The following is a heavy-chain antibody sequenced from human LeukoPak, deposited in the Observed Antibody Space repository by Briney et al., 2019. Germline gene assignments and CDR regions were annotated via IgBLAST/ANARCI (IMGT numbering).Heavy chain of an antibody. D-gene: IGHD1-26*01. CDR2: INPSGGST. Sequence: ASVKVSCKASGYTFTSYYMHWVRQAPGQGLEWMGIINPSGGSTSYARKFQGRVTMTRDTSTSTVYMELSGLRSEDTAVYYCARVPQVGATFDYWGQGTLVTASS. CDR3: ARVPQVGATFDY. V-gene: IGHV1-46*01. J-gene: IGHJ4*02. CDR1: GYTFTSYY.